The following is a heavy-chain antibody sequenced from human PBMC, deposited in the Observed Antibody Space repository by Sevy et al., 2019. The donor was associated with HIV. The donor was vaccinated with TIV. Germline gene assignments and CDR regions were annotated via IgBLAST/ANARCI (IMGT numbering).Heavy chain of an antibody. V-gene: IGHV4-59*13. CDR3: ARAAPVRSGDDSLYWFDA. CDR2: IYYTGST. J-gene: IGHJ5*02. D-gene: IGHD5-12*01. Sequence: SETLSLTCTASGGSISVYYWSWIRQPPGKALEYIGDIYYTGSTNYNPCLKSRVTISVDTSKNQLALKLSTVTAADTAVYYCARAAPVRSGDDSLYWFDAWGQGTLVTVSS. CDR1: GGSISVYY.